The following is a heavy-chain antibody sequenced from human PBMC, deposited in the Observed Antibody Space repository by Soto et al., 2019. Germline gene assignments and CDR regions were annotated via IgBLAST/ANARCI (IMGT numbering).Heavy chain of an antibody. CDR3: ARVSYCSGGSCHGVFDY. CDR2: ISSSSSYI. D-gene: IGHD2-15*01. CDR1: GFTFSSYS. J-gene: IGHJ4*02. Sequence: GGSLRLSCAASGFTFSSYSMNWVRQAPGKGLEWVSSISSSSSYIYYADSVKGRFTISRDNAKNSLYLQMNSLRAEDTAVYYCARVSYCSGGSCHGVFDYWGQGTLVTVSS. V-gene: IGHV3-21*01.